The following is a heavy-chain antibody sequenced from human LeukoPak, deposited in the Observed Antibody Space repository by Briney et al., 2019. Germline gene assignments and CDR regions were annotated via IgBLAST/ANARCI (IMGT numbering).Heavy chain of an antibody. CDR2: INHSGST. CDR1: GGSFSGYY. J-gene: IGHJ4*02. CDR3: AREGTYGGNGFGFDY. Sequence: SETLSLTCAVHGGSFSGYYWSWIRQPPGKGLEWIGEINHSGSTNYNPSLKSRVTISVDTSKNQFSLKLSSVTAADTAVYYCAREGTYGGNGFGFDYWGQGTLVTVSS. V-gene: IGHV4-34*01. D-gene: IGHD4-23*01.